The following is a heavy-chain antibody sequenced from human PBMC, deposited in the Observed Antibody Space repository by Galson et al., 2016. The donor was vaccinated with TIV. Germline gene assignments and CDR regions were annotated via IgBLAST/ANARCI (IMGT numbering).Heavy chain of an antibody. V-gene: IGHV2-70*11. CDR3: ARASSDYFYNYGLDG. CDR1: GFSLSRSRMC. CDR2: IDGDDDT. D-gene: IGHD6-19*01. J-gene: IGHJ6*02. Sequence: PALVKPTQTLTLTCTFSGFSLSRSRMCVTWMRQPPGKALEWLARIDGDDDTYYNNFLATRLFITKDTSRNQVVLTLTNLDPADTATYYCARASSDYFYNYGLDGWGQETTVTVS.